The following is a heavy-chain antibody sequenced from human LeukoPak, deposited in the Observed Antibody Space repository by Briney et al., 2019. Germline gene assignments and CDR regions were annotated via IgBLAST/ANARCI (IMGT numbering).Heavy chain of an antibody. J-gene: IGHJ4*02. CDR1: GGSISSGTYY. CDR2: IYYSGST. Sequence: SETLSLTCSVSGGSISSGTYYWSWIRQPPGKGLEWIGYIYYSGSTFYNPSLKSRVTISVDTSKNQFSLKLSSVTAADTAVYYCARVGWSGSSGFLDYWGQGTLVTVSS. D-gene: IGHD3-22*01. V-gene: IGHV4-30-4*08. CDR3: ARVGWSGSSGFLDY.